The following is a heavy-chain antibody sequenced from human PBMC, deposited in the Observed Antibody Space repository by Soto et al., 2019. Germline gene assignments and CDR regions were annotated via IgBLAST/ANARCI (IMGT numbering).Heavy chain of an antibody. CDR3: ATEPIYYNDGSGYYPLGH. V-gene: IGHV1-18*04. CDR2: ISAHNGDT. J-gene: IGHJ4*02. D-gene: IGHD3-22*01. Sequence: ASVKVSCKASGYSFATYGFSWARQAPGQGLECVGWISAHNGDTHYSQKFQGRVTLTTDTSTNTGYMELRSLTSDDTAVYFCATEPIYYNDGSGYYPLGHWGQGTLVTVSS. CDR1: GYSFATYG.